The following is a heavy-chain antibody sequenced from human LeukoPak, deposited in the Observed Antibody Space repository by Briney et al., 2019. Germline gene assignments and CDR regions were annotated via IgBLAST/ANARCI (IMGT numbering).Heavy chain of an antibody. Sequence: GGSLRLSCAASGFTFSSYGMHWVRQAPGKGLEWVAVISYDGSNKYYADSVKGRFTISRDNSKNTLYLQMNSLRAEDTAVYYCAKDSWGTGYDSSGYYLDYWGQGTLVTVSS. CDR1: GFTFSSYG. CDR3: AKDSWGTGYDSSGYYLDY. V-gene: IGHV3-30*18. D-gene: IGHD3-22*01. J-gene: IGHJ4*02. CDR2: ISYDGSNK.